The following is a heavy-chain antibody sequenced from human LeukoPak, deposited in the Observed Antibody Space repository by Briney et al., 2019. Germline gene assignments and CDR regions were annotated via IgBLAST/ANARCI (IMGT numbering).Heavy chain of an antibody. D-gene: IGHD1-26*01. Sequence: PGGSLRLSCAASGFMFDDYAMHWVRQAPGKGLEWVSGISWNSGNIGYADSVKGRFTISRDNAKNSLYLQMNSLRAEDTAVYYCAGEAEWELPYYFDYWGQGTLVTVSS. J-gene: IGHJ4*02. CDR1: GFMFDDYA. V-gene: IGHV3-9*01. CDR3: AGEAEWELPYYFDY. CDR2: ISWNSGNI.